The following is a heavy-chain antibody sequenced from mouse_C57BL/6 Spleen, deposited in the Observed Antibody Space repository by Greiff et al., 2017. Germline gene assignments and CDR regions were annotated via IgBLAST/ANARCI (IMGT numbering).Heavy chain of an antibody. CDR2: ISSGSSTI. D-gene: IGHD1-1*01. CDR1: GFTFSDYG. J-gene: IGHJ4*01. V-gene: IGHV5-17*01. CDR3: ARPYYYGSSYRYAMDY. Sequence: EVQRVESGGGLVKPGGSLKLSCAASGFTFSDYGMHWVRQAPEKGLEWVAYISSGSSTIYYADTVKGRFTISRDNAKNTLFLQMTSLRSEDTAMYYCARPYYYGSSYRYAMDYWGQGTSVTVSS.